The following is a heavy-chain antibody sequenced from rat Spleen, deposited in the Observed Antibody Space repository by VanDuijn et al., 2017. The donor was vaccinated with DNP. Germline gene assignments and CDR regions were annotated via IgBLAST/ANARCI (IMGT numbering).Heavy chain of an antibody. CDR2: IISSGGST. Sequence: EVQLVESGGGLVQPGRSLKLSCVVSGFTVNNFWMAWIRQVPGKGLEWVAAIISSGGSTYYPNSVKGRFTISRDNAENTGYLQMSSLRSEDTATYYCASWAPIAPLSTSNYWGQGVMVTVSS. CDR3: ASWAPIAPLSTSNY. J-gene: IGHJ2*01. V-gene: IGHV5-58*01. D-gene: IGHD1-2*01. CDR1: GFTVNNFW.